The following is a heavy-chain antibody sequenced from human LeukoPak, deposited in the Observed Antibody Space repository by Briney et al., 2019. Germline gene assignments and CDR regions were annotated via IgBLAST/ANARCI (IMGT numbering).Heavy chain of an antibody. CDR3: ARAPRFDY. Sequence: SETLSPTCTVSGGSISSYYWSWIRQPPGKGLEWIGYIYYSGSTNYNPSLKSRVTISVDTSKNQFSLKLSSVTAADTAVYYCARAPRFDYWGQGTLVTVSS. V-gene: IGHV4-59*01. J-gene: IGHJ4*02. CDR1: GGSISSYY. CDR2: IYYSGST.